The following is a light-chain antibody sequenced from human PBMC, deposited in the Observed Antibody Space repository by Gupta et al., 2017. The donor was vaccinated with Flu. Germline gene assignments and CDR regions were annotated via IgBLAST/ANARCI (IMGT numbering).Light chain of an antibody. CDR3: SAWDDSLNGPV. V-gene: IGLV1-44*01. CDR2: SNN. CDR1: SSNIGSNS. Sequence: SVLTPPPSASGTPGQRVTIPCYGSSSNIGSNSVNWYQLFPGAAPKLLIYSNNRRPSGVPDRFSGSKSGTSASLAISGLQSEDEATYDCSAWDDSLNGPVFGGGTKLSVL. J-gene: IGLJ3*02.